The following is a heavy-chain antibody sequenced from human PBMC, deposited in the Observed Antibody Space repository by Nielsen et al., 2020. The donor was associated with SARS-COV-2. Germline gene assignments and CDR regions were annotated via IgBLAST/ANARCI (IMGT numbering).Heavy chain of an antibody. CDR3: AKTYYDFPRGYFDY. CDR2: ISGSGGST. CDR1: GFTFGDYA. V-gene: IGHV3-23*01. D-gene: IGHD3-3*01. Sequence: GESLKISCTASGFTFGDYAMSWFRQAPGKGLEWVSAISGSGGSTYYADSVKGRFTISRDNSKNTLYLQMNSLRAEDTAVYYCAKTYYDFPRGYFDYWGQGTLVTVSS. J-gene: IGHJ4*02.